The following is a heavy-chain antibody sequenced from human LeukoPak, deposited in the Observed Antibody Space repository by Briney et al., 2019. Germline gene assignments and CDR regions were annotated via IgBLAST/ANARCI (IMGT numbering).Heavy chain of an antibody. CDR1: GGSFSGYY. Sequence: SETLSLTCAVYGGSFSGYYWSWIRQPPGKGLEWIGEINHSGSTNYNPSLKSRVTISVDTTKNQFSLKLSSVTASDTAVYYCARGPITISVSMDVWGKGTTVTVSS. CDR2: INHSGST. D-gene: IGHD3-10*01. V-gene: IGHV4-34*01. J-gene: IGHJ6*03. CDR3: ARGPITISVSMDV.